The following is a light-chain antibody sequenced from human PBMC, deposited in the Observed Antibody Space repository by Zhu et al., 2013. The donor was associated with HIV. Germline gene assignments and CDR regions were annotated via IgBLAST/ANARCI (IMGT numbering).Light chain of an antibody. V-gene: IGKV1-9*01. CDR2: AAS. J-gene: IGKJ5*01. CDR3: QQANSFPIT. Sequence: DIQLTQSPSFLSASVGDRVTITCRASQDINRYLAWYQQKPGKAPKLLIYAASSLQSGVPSRFSGSGSGTDFTLTISSLQPEDFATYYCQQANSFPITFGQGTRLEIK. CDR1: QDINRY.